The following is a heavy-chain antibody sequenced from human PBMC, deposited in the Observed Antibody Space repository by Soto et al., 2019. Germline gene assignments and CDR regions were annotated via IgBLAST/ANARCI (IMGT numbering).Heavy chain of an antibody. Sequence: QVQLVQSGAEVKKPGASVKVSCKASGYTFTSYGISWVRQAPGQGLEWMGWISAYNGNTNYAQKLQGRVTMTTDTSTSTAYTELRSLRSDDTAVYYCARDWSYDYGDYSWFDPWGQGTLVTVSS. CDR3: ARDWSYDYGDYSWFDP. D-gene: IGHD4-17*01. J-gene: IGHJ5*02. CDR1: GYTFTSYG. CDR2: ISAYNGNT. V-gene: IGHV1-18*01.